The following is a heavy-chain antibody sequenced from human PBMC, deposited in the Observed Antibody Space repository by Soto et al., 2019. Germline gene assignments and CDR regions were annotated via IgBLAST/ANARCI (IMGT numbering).Heavy chain of an antibody. CDR1: GFTYSNYA. V-gene: IGHV3-23*01. D-gene: IGHD2-2*01. CDR3: AKGYCSSTSCLWPTGAHDY. CDR2: TSGSGGGT. J-gene: IGHJ4*02. Sequence: PGGSLRLSCAASGFTYSNYAMSWVRQAPGKGLEWVSGTSGSGGGTYYADSVKGRFTISRDNSKNKLYLQMNSLRAEDMAVYYCAKGYCSSTSCLWPTGAHDYWGQGTLVTVSS.